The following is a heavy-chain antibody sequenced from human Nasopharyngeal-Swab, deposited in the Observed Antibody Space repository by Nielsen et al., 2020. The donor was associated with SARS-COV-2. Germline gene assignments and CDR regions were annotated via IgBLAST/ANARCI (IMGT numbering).Heavy chain of an antibody. J-gene: IGHJ5*02. CDR3: AKGYSGYPRNNWFDP. V-gene: IGHV3-23*01. Sequence: GGSLRPSCAASGFTFSSYAMSWVRQAPGKGLEWVSAISGSGGSTYYADSVKGRFTISRDNSKNTLYLQMNSLRAEDTAVYYCAKGYSGYPRNNWFDPWGQGTLVTVSS. D-gene: IGHD5-12*01. CDR1: GFTFSSYA. CDR2: ISGSGGST.